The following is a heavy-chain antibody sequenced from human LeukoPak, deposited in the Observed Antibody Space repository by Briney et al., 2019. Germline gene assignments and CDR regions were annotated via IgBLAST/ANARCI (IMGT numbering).Heavy chain of an antibody. CDR1: GFTFSSYA. V-gene: IGHV3-23*01. CDR3: AKDLEFSSGAFDI. D-gene: IGHD6-25*01. J-gene: IGHJ3*02. CDR2: ISGSGGST. Sequence: PGGSLRLSCAVSGFTFSSYAMSWVRQAPGKGLEWVSAISGSGGSTYYADSVKGRFTISRDNSKNTLYLQMNSLRAEDTAVYYCAKDLEFSSGAFDIWGQGTMVTVSS.